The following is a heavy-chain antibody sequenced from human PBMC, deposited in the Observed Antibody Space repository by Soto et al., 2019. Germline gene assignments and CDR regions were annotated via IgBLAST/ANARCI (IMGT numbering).Heavy chain of an antibody. D-gene: IGHD3-22*01. V-gene: IGHV1-69*13. CDR3: ASPVPNYYDSSGYYPFRY. J-gene: IGHJ4*02. CDR1: ACTFSSYA. CDR2: IIPIFGTA. Sequence: SVKVSCKASACTFSSYAISWVRQAPGQGLEWMGGIIPIFGTANYAQKFQGRVTITADESTSTAYMELSSLRSEDTAVYYCASPVPNYYDSSGYYPFRYWGQGTLVTVSS.